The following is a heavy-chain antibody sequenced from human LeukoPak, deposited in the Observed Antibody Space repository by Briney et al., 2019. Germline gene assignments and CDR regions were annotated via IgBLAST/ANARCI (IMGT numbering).Heavy chain of an antibody. CDR2: IKQDGSEK. J-gene: IGHJ4*02. CDR3: ASGLELDY. CDR1: GFTFSSYW. V-gene: IGHV3-7*03. Sequence: PGGSLRLSCAASGFTFSSYWMRWVRQAPGKGLEWVANIKQDGSEKNYVDSVKGRFTISRDNAKNSLYLQMNSLRAEDAAVYYCASGLELDYWGQGTLVTVSS.